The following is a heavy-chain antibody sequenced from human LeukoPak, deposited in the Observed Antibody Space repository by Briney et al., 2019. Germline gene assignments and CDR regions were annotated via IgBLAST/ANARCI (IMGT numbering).Heavy chain of an antibody. CDR3: ARVLDYYYGMDV. V-gene: IGHV1-8*02. J-gene: IGHJ6*02. CDR2: MNPNSGNT. Sequence: ASVKVSCKASGYTFTSYDINWVRPATGQGLEWMGWMNPNSGNTGYAQKFQGRVTITRNTSISTAYMELSSLRSEDTAVYYCARVLDYYYGMDVWGQGTTVTVSS. CDR1: GYTFTSYD.